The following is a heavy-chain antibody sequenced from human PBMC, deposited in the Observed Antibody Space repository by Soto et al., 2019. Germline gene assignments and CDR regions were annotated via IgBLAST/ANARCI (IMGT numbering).Heavy chain of an antibody. V-gene: IGHV1-18*04. D-gene: IGHD3-16*01. Sequence: GASVKVSCKTSGYTLTNHGINCVRQAPGQGLEWMGWINPYNANTNYAQKLQGRVTMTTDTSTSTAYMDLRSLTSDDTAVYYCARDRVAGIWGDAFDIWGQGTMGTVS. CDR3: ARDRVAGIWGDAFDI. CDR2: INPYNANT. CDR1: GYTLTNHG. J-gene: IGHJ3*02.